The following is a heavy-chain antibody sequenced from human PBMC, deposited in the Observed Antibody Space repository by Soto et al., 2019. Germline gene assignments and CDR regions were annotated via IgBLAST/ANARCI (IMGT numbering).Heavy chain of an antibody. J-gene: IGHJ4*02. CDR2: IRSKAYGGTT. V-gene: IGHV3-49*03. Sequence: PGGSLRLSCTASGFTFGDYAMSWFRQAPGKGLEWVGFIRSKAYGGTTEYAASVKGRFTISRDDSKSIAYLQMNSLKTEDTAVYYCTRAIWFGALLPDYWGQGTLVTVSS. CDR3: TRAIWFGALLPDY. CDR1: GFTFGDYA. D-gene: IGHD3-10*01.